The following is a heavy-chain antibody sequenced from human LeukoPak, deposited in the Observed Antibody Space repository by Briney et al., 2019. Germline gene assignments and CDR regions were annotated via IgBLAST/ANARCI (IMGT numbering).Heavy chain of an antibody. V-gene: IGHV4-59*12. J-gene: IGHJ4*02. CDR2: IYYSGST. CDR1: GGSISSYY. Sequence: SETLSLTCTVSGGSISSYYWSWIRQPPGKGLEWIGYIYYSGSTNYNPSLKSRVTMSVDTSKNQFSLKLSSVTAADTAVYYCARAGYFDWYYFDYWGQGTLVTVSS. D-gene: IGHD3-9*01. CDR3: ARAGYFDWYYFDY.